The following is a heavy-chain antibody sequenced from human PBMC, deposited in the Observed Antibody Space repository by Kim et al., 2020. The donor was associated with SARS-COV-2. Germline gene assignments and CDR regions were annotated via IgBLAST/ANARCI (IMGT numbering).Heavy chain of an antibody. CDR1: GFTFSNYA. V-gene: IGHV3-48*02. CDR2: ISSSSGKI. Sequence: GGSLRLSCAASGFTFSNYAINWVRRAPGKGLEWVSYISSSSGKIDYADSVKGRFTISRDNAKNSVYLQMNSLRDEDTAVYYCARDRSLGSTLYYYFDYWGQGALVAVSS. D-gene: IGHD6-13*01. CDR3: ARDRSLGSTLYYYFDY. J-gene: IGHJ4*02.